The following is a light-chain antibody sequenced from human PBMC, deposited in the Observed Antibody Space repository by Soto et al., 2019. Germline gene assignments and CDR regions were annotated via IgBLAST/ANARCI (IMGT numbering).Light chain of an antibody. CDR3: LLYYGGAYV. Sequence: QTVVTQEPSLTVSPGGTVTLTCASSTGAVTSGYYPNWFQQKPGQAPRALIYNTSNKHSWTPARFSGSLLGGKAALTLSGEQPEDEAEYYCLLYYGGAYVFGTGTKLTVL. V-gene: IGLV7-43*01. J-gene: IGLJ1*01. CDR1: TGAVTSGYY. CDR2: NTS.